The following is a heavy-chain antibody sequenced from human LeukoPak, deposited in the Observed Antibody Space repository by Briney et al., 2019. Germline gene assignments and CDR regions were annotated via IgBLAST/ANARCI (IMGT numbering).Heavy chain of an antibody. Sequence: GGSLRLSCAASGFTVSSNHMSWVRQAPGKGLEWVSVIYSGGTTYYADSVKGRFTISRDNSNNTLYLQMNSLRAEDTAVYYCARGPVTKFEIWGQGTILTVSS. J-gene: IGHJ3*02. CDR2: IYSGGTT. CDR1: GFTVSSNH. D-gene: IGHD4-17*01. CDR3: ARGPVTKFEI. V-gene: IGHV3-53*01.